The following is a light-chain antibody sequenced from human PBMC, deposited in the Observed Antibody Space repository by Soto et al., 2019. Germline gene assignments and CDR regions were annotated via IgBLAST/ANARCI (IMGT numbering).Light chain of an antibody. CDR2: DYN. CDR1: SSDVGSYNL. Sequence: QSALTQPASVSGSPGQSITISCTGTSSDVGSYNLVSWYQQHPGKAPKLLIYDYNRRPSGIPDRFSGSRSGTLATLGITGLQTGDEADYYCATLDSSLRAYVFGAGTKGTVL. V-gene: IGLV2-14*02. J-gene: IGLJ1*01. CDR3: ATLDSSLRAYV.